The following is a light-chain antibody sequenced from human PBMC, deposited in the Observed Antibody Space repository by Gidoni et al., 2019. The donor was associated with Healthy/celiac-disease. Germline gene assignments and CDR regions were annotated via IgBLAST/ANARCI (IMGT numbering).Light chain of an antibody. V-gene: IGKV3-11*01. CDR3: QQRSNSPPFT. CDR1: QSVSSY. J-gene: IGKJ3*01. Sequence: EIVLTQSPATMSWSPGGRATLSCRTSQSVSSYLAWYQQKPGQAPRLLISDASNRATGIPATFSGSGSRTDFTLTISSLEPEDFSVYYFQQRSNSPPFTFGPWTKVDIK. CDR2: DAS.